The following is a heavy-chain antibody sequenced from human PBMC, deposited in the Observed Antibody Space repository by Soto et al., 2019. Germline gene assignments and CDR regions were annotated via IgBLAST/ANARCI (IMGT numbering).Heavy chain of an antibody. CDR2: ISYDGRNK. D-gene: IGHD6-19*01. CDR3: SKDRAVIGSRNQWLFDY. Sequence: QVQLVESGGGVVQPGRSLRLSCAASGFTFSSYGMHWVRQAPGKGLEWVAVISYDGRNKYYADSVKGRFTISRDNSKNTLYLQMNSLRAEDTAVYYCSKDRAVIGSRNQWLFDYWGQGTLVTVSS. CDR1: GFTFSSYG. J-gene: IGHJ4*02. V-gene: IGHV3-30*18.